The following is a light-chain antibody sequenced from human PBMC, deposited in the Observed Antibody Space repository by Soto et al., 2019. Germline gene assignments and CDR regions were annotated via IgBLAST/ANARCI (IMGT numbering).Light chain of an antibody. Sequence: DIQMTQFPSSLSASVGERVTITCRASQSISSHLNWYQQKPGRAPNLLIHGASSLQSGVPSRFSGSGSGTDFTITISNLQPEDSATYYCQQSHSTPPDTFGQGTKLEIK. V-gene: IGKV1-39*01. CDR1: QSISSH. J-gene: IGKJ2*01. CDR3: QQSHSTPPDT. CDR2: GAS.